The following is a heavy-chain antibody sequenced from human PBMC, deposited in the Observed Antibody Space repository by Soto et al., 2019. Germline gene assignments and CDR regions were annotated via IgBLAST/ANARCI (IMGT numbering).Heavy chain of an antibody. CDR2: IVVGSGDT. CDR1: GFTFTNSA. J-gene: IGHJ6*02. V-gene: IGHV1-58*02. Sequence: SVKVSCKASGFTFTNSAMQWVRQARGQRLEWIGWIVVGSGDTNSAQKFQKRVTITRDMSTSTAYIELSSLRSEDTAVYYCAATIIAAVGTGYYYGMDVWGQGTTVTVSS. CDR3: AATIIAAVGTGYYYGMDV. D-gene: IGHD6-13*01.